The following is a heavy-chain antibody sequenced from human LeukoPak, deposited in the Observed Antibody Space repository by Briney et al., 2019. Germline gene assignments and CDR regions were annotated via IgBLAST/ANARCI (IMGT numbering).Heavy chain of an antibody. CDR1: GFTFRLFG. V-gene: IGHV3-30*02. CDR3: TQGMNYDSSAYWHQH. D-gene: IGHD3-22*01. CDR2: IRFDGSNT. Sequence: GGSLRLSCVASGFTFRLFGMHWVRQAPGKGLEWVSFIRFDGSNTYHADSVKGRFTISRDNSKNTLYLQMNSLTSADTAVYYCTQGMNYDSSAYWHQHWGQGTLVTVSS. J-gene: IGHJ1*01.